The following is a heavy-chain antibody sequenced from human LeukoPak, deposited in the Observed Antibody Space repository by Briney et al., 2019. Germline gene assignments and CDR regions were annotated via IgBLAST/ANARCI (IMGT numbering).Heavy chain of an antibody. CDR3: ARDKGQYSSSWYGDYFDY. Sequence: PGGSLRLSCAASGFTFSSYWMSWVRQAPGKGLEWVANIKQDGSEKYYVDSVKGRFTISRDNAKNSLYLQMNSLRAEDTAVYYCARDKGQYSSSWYGDYFDYWGQGTLVTVSS. CDR1: GFTFSSYW. J-gene: IGHJ4*02. CDR2: IKQDGSEK. V-gene: IGHV3-7*01. D-gene: IGHD6-13*01.